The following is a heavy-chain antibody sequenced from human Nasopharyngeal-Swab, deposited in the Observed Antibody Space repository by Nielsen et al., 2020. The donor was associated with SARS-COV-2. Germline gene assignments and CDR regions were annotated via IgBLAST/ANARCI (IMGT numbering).Heavy chain of an antibody. D-gene: IGHD3-10*01. CDR3: ARGPPRGDAPHAFDI. CDR1: GGSISSYY. Sequence: GSLRLSCTVSGGSISSYYWSWIRQPPGKGLEWIGYIYYSGSTNYNPSLKSRVTISVDTSKNQFSLKLSSVTAADTAVYYCARGPPRGDAPHAFDIWGQGTMVTVSS. J-gene: IGHJ3*02. CDR2: IYYSGST. V-gene: IGHV4-59*01.